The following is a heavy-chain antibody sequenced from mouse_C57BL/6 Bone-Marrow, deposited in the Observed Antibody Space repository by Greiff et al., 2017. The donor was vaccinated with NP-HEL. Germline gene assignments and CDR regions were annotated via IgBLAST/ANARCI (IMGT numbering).Heavy chain of an antibody. CDR1: GFNIKDDY. CDR2: IDPEDGDT. D-gene: IGHD1-1*01. Sequence: VQLQQSGAELVRPGASVKLSCTASGFNIKDDYMHWVKQRPEQGLEWIGWIDPEDGDTEYDSKFQGKATITADTSSNTAYLQLSSLTSEDTAVYYYAKHYDGSSDGYAMDYWGQGTSVTVSS. J-gene: IGHJ4*01. CDR3: AKHYDGSSDGYAMDY. V-gene: IGHV14-4*01.